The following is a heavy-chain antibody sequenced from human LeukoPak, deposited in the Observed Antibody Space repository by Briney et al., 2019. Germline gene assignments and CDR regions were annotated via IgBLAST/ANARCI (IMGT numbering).Heavy chain of an antibody. Sequence: PSQTLSLTCTVSGGSISSGGYYWSWIRQHPGKGLEWIGYIYYSGSTYYNPSLKSRVTISVDTSKNQFSLKLSSVTAADTAVYYCARDRATVVTNDAFDIWGQGTMVTVSS. CDR3: ARDRATVVTNDAFDI. CDR2: IYYSGST. D-gene: IGHD4-23*01. J-gene: IGHJ3*02. CDR1: GGSISSGGYY. V-gene: IGHV4-31*03.